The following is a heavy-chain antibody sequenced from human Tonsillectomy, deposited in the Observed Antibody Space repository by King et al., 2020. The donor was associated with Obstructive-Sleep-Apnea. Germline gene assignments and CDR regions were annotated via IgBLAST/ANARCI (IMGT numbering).Heavy chain of an antibody. Sequence: QLVQSGAEVKKPGESLKISCKGSGYSFTSYWIGWVRQMPGKGLEWMGIIYPADSDTRYSPSFQGQVTISADKSINTAYLQWSSLKASDTAMYYCARQEGGLGWYCSGGTCYSVYWFDSWGQGTLVTVPS. CDR1: GYSFTSYW. CDR2: IYPADSDT. D-gene: IGHD2-15*01. CDR3: ARQEGGLGWYCSGGTCYSVYWFDS. J-gene: IGHJ5*01. V-gene: IGHV5-51*01.